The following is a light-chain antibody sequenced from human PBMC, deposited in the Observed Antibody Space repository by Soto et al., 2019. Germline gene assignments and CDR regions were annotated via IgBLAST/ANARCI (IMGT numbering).Light chain of an antibody. Sequence: QSALIQPASVSGSPGQSITISCTGTSSDIGGYNYVSWYQQPPGKAPKLMIYDVTTLPSGVSDRFSGSKSGNTASLTISGLQAEDEADYYCSSYSSSSTFVFGSGTKLTVL. CDR2: DVT. CDR1: SSDIGGYNY. V-gene: IGLV2-14*01. CDR3: SSYSSSSTFV. J-gene: IGLJ1*01.